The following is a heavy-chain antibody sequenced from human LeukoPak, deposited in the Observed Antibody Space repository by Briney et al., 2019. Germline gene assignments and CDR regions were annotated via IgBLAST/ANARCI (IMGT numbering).Heavy chain of an antibody. V-gene: IGHV3-23*01. CDR2: ISGSGGST. J-gene: IGHJ4*02. CDR1: GFTFSSYA. CDR3: AREEYYDFLHPADY. D-gene: IGHD3-9*01. Sequence: GGSLRLSCAASGFTFSSYAMSWVRQAPGKGLEWVSAISGSGGSTYYADSVKGRFTISRDNSKNTLYLQMNSLRAEDTAVYYCAREEYYDFLHPADYWGQGTLVTVSS.